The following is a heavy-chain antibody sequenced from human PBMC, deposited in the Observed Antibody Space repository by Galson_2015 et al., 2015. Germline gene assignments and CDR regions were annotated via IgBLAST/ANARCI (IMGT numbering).Heavy chain of an antibody. CDR3: ARDLVYDSQTYYYYGMDV. CDR1: GFTVSSNY. CDR2: IYSGGST. D-gene: IGHD3-3*01. V-gene: IGHV3-53*01. Sequence: SLRLSCAASGFTVSSNYMSWVRQAPGKGLEWVSVIYSGGSTYYADSVKGRFTISRDNSKNTLYLQMNSLRAEDTAVYYCARDLVYDSQTYYYYGMDVWGQGTTVTVSS. J-gene: IGHJ6*02.